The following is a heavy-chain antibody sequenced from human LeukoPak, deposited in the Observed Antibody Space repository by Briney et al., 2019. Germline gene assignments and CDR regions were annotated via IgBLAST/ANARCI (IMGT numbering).Heavy chain of an antibody. D-gene: IGHD3-10*01. V-gene: IGHV3-48*01. Sequence: GGSLRLSCAASGFTFSDYTMNWVRQAPGKGLEWVSYISSSSNAIYYADSVKGRFTISGDNAKNSLYLQMNSLRADDTAVYYCAAGTPRGYWGQGTLVTVSS. CDR2: ISSSSNAI. CDR1: GFTFSDYT. CDR3: AAGTPRGY. J-gene: IGHJ4*02.